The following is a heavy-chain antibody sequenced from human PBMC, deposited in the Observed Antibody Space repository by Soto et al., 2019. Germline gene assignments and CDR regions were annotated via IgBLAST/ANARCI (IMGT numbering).Heavy chain of an antibody. CDR3: ASWEGRDGYNFDY. D-gene: IGHD5-12*01. CDR1: GGSISSGGYY. CDR2: IYYSGST. J-gene: IGHJ4*02. V-gene: IGHV4-31*03. Sequence: SETLSLTCTVSGGSISSGGYYWSWIRQHPGKGLEWIGYIYYSGSTYYNPSLKSRVTISVDTSKNQFSLKLSSVTAADTAVYYCASWEGRDGYNFDYWGQGTLVTVPS.